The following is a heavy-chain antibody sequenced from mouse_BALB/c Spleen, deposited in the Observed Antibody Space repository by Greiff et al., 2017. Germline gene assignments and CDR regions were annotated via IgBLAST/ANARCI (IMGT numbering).Heavy chain of an antibody. J-gene: IGHJ4*01. V-gene: IGHV1-54*01. CDR3: ARYYGNYPYYAMDY. CDR1: GYAFTNYL. D-gene: IGHD2-1*01. CDR2: INPGSGGT. Sequence: VKLVESGAELVRPGTSVKVSCKASGYAFTNYLIEWVKQRPGQGLEWIGVINPGSGGTNYNEKFKGKATLTADKSSSTAYMQLSSLTSDDSAVYCCARYYGNYPYYAMDYWGQGTSVTVSS.